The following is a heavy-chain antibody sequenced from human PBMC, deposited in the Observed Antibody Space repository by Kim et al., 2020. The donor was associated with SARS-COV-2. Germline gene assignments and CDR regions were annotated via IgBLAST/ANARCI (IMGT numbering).Heavy chain of an antibody. CDR3: ARSSSSRQGAFDI. D-gene: IGHD2-2*01. J-gene: IGHJ3*02. Sequence: AVTVKGRITINPDPSKNHFSLQLNSVTPEDTAVYYCARSSSSRQGAFDIWGQGTMVTVSS. V-gene: IGHV6-1*01.